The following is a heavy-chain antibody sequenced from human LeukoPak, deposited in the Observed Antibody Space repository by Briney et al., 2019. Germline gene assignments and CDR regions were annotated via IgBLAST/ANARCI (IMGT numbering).Heavy chain of an antibody. J-gene: IGHJ6*02. CDR1: GYTLAEIS. CDR3: ATDTTYDRSAPRSPLKSFYYGMDV. V-gene: IGHV1-24*01. CDR2: FDPEDGAT. Sequence: ASVKVSCTVSGYTLAEISMHWVRQAPGEGLEWMGGFDPEDGATIYAQKFQGRVTLTEDTSTDTAYLVLSSLRSEDTALYYCATDTTYDRSAPRSPLKSFYYGMDVWGQGTSVTVSS. D-gene: IGHD3-9*01.